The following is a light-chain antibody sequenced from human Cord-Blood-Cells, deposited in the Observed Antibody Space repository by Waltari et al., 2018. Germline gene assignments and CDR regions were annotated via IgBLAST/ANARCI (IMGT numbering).Light chain of an antibody. J-gene: IGKJ4*01. Sequence: DIQMTQSPSTLSASVGDRVTITCRASQRISSWLAWYKQKPGKAPKLLIYDASSLESGVPSRFSGSGSGTEFTLTISSLQPDDFATYYCQQYNSYSLTFGGGTKVEIK. CDR2: DAS. CDR1: QRISSW. CDR3: QQYNSYSLT. V-gene: IGKV1-5*01.